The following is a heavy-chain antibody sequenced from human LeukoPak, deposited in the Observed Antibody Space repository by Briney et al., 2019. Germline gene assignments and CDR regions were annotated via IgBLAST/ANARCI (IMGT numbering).Heavy chain of an antibody. CDR1: GYTLTDYY. J-gene: IGHJ5*02. CDR2: IDPNSGGT. Sequence: ASVKVSCKASGYTLTDYYIHWVRQAPGQGLEWMGWIDPNSGGTKYAQKFQGRVTVTRDTSINTAYMDLSSLRSDDTAVYYCARVRLIAGGGTNWFDPWGQGTLVTVSS. D-gene: IGHD6-13*01. V-gene: IGHV1-2*02. CDR3: ARVRLIAGGGTNWFDP.